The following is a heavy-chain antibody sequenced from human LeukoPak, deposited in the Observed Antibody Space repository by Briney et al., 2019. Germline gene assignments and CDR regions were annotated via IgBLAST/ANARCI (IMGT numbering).Heavy chain of an antibody. J-gene: IGHJ4*02. CDR1: GFTFGDYA. CDR3: TGSYGYGPYVY. Sequence: GGSLRLSCTASGFTFGDYAMSWVRQAPGKGLEWVGFIRSKVYGGTTEYAASVKGRFSISRDDSKRIAYLQMNSLTTEDTAVYYCTGSYGYGPYVYWGQGTLVTVSS. V-gene: IGHV3-49*04. D-gene: IGHD5-18*01. CDR2: IRSKVYGGTT.